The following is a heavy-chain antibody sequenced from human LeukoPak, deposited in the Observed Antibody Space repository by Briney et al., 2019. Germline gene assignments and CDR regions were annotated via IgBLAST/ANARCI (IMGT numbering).Heavy chain of an antibody. V-gene: IGHV3-7*03. CDR1: GFTFNGYW. CDR2: IKEDGSEK. D-gene: IGHD5-18*01. CDR3: AREYGYSYGTV. J-gene: IGHJ4*02. Sequence: PGGSLRLSCAASGFTFNGYWMSWVRQAPGKGLEWVANIKEDGSEKYYVDSVKGRFTISRDNANNSLYLQMNSLRAEDTAVYYCAREYGYSYGTVWGQGTLVTVSS.